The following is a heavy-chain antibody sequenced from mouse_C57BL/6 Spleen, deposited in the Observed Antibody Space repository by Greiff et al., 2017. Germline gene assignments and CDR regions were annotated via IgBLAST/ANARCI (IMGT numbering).Heavy chain of an antibody. V-gene: IGHV1-7*01. CDR2: INPSSGYT. Sequence: VQLQQSAAELAQPGASVKLSCKASGYTFTSYWMHWVKQRPGQGLEWIGYINPSSGYTKYNQTFKDQATLTADKSSSTAYMQLSSLTYEDSAVYYCARGGLYAMDYWGQGTSGTVSS. J-gene: IGHJ4*01. CDR3: ARGGLYAMDY. CDR1: GYTFTSYW. D-gene: IGHD3-3*01.